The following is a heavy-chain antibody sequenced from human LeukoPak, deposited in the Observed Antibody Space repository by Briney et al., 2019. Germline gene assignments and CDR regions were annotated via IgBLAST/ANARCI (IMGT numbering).Heavy chain of an antibody. CDR2: ISSSSSYI. J-gene: IGHJ4*02. CDR3: ANLGMVYNILTGYRRPQTNDY. V-gene: IGHV3-21*01. D-gene: IGHD3-9*01. Sequence: MSGGSLRLSCAASGFTFSSYSMNWVRQAPGKGLEWVSSISSSSSYIYYADSVKGRFTISRDNSKNTLYLQMSSLRAEDTAVYYCANLGMVYNILTGYRRPQTNDYWGQGTLVTVSS. CDR1: GFTFSSYS.